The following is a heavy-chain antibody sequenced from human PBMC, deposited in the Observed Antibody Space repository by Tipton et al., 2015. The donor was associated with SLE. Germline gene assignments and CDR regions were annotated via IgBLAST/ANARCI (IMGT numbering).Heavy chain of an antibody. D-gene: IGHD4-23*01. CDR2: ISSSSSYI. V-gene: IGHV3-21*01. J-gene: IGHJ4*02. Sequence: GSLRLSCAASGFTFSSYSMNWVRQAPGKGLEWVSFISSSSSYIYYADSVKGRFTISRDNAKNSLYLQMNSLRAEDTAVYYCARDLRTVVNYYWGQGTLVTVSS. CDR3: ARDLRTVVNYY. CDR1: GFTFSSYS.